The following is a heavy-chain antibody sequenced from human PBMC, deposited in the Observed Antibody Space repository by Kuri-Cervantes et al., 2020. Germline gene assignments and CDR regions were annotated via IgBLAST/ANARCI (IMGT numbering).Heavy chain of an antibody. V-gene: IGHV3-23*01. Sequence: GESLKISCAASGFTFSNYAMSWVRQAPGKGLEWVSLISGGGGSTYSADSVKGRFTISRDNSKNTLYLQMFRLRAEDTARYYCAKDTYSGSSYFDSWGQGALVTVSS. CDR3: AKDTYSGSSYFDS. CDR2: ISGGGGST. J-gene: IGHJ4*02. CDR1: GFTFSNYA. D-gene: IGHD5-12*01.